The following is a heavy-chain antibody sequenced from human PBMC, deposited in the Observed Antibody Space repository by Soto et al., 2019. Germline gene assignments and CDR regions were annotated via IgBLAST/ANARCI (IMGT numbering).Heavy chain of an antibody. Sequence: GGSLRLSCAASGFTFSSYTMNLARPAPGKGLEWVSSISSSSSYIYYADSVKGRFTTSRDNAKNSLYLQMNSLRAEDTAVYYCARDLRYYYDSSGYYSPDAFDIWGQGTMVTVSS. CDR2: ISSSSSYI. CDR3: ARDLRYYYDSSGYYSPDAFDI. D-gene: IGHD3-22*01. V-gene: IGHV3-21*01. CDR1: GFTFSSYT. J-gene: IGHJ3*02.